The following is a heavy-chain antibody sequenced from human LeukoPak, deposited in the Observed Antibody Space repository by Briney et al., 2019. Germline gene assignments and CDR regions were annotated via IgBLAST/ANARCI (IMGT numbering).Heavy chain of an antibody. J-gene: IGHJ3*02. D-gene: IGHD3-22*01. CDR3: AREGTMIDLLDAFDI. CDR2: IIPIFGTA. Sequence: ASVKVSCKASGGTFSSYAISWVRQAPGQGLEWMGGIIPIFGTANYAQKFQGRVTITADESTSTAYMELSSLRSEDTAVYYCAREGTMIDLLDAFDIWGQGTMVTVSS. CDR1: GGTFSSYA. V-gene: IGHV1-69*13.